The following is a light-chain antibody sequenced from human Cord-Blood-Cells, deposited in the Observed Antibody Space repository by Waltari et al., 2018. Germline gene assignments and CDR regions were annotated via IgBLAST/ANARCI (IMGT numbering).Light chain of an antibody. V-gene: IGKV3-20*01. J-gene: IGKJ5*01. CDR3: QQYGSSPPVT. CDR1: QSVSSSY. Sequence: EIVLTQSPGTLSLSPGESATLSCRARQSVSSSYLAWYQQKPCQAPRLLIYGASSRATGIPDRFSGRGSGTDFTLTISRLEPEDFAVYYCQQYGSSPPVTFGQGTRLEIK. CDR2: GAS.